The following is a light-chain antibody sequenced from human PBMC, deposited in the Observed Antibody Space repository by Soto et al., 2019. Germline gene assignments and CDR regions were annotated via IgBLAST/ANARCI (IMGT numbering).Light chain of an antibody. CDR1: QSLLHGNGNNY. CDR3: MQALQTWT. CDR2: LGS. Sequence: DIVMTQSPLSLSVTPGEPASISCRSSQSLLHGNGNNYLDWYLQKPGQSPQLLIYLGSNRASGVPDRFSGSGSGTDFTLKISRVEAEDVGVYYCMQALQTWTFGQGTKVEI. J-gene: IGKJ1*01. V-gene: IGKV2-28*01.